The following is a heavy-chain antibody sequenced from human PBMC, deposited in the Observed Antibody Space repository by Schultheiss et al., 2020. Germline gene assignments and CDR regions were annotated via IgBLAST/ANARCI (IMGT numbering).Heavy chain of an antibody. CDR2: ISYDGSNK. V-gene: IGHV3-30*18. D-gene: IGHD3-22*01. CDR3: AKDGYYYDSSGFPDY. Sequence: GGSLRLSCAASGFTFNSYAMSWVRQAPGKGLEWVAVISYDGSNKYYADSVKGRFTISRDNSKNTLYLQMNSLRAEDTAVYYCAKDGYYYDSSGFPDYWGQGTLVTVSS. CDR1: GFTFNSYA. J-gene: IGHJ4*02.